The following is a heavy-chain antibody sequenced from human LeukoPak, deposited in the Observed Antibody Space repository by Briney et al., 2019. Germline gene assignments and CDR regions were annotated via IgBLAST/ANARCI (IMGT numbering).Heavy chain of an antibody. CDR3: ARTAMGDYVRFPNDY. CDR2: IVGNGDFT. D-gene: IGHD4-17*01. V-gene: IGHV3-23*01. Sequence: GGSLRLSCAASGFTFNNYAMTWVRQAPGKGLEWVSSIVGNGDFTFYANSVKGRFTIARDNSKNTLSLQMDSLRAEDTAVYYCARTAMGDYVRFPNDYWGQGTLVTVSS. J-gene: IGHJ4*02. CDR1: GFTFNNYA.